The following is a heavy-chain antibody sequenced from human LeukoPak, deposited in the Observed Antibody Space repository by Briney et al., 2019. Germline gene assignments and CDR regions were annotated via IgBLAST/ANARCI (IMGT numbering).Heavy chain of an antibody. J-gene: IGHJ6*04. CDR3: ARDFGLRCSGGTCYSVYYYGMDV. Sequence: GGSLRLSCSASGFSFSNYAMYWVRQAPGKGLEWVANIKQGGSEKYYGDSVKGRFTISRDNAKNSLYLQMNTLRAEDTAVYYCARDFGLRCSGGTCYSVYYYGMDVWGKGTTVTVSS. CDR2: IKQGGSEK. CDR1: GFSFSNYA. D-gene: IGHD2-15*01. V-gene: IGHV3-7*03.